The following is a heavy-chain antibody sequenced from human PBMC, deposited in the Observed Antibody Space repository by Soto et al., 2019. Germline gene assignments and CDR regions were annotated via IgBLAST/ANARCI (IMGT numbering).Heavy chain of an antibody. CDR3: ARGGRGNYYNDY. CDR2: INFDGTTA. V-gene: IGHV3-74*01. D-gene: IGHD3-22*01. CDR1: GFTFSDSW. J-gene: IGHJ4*02. Sequence: EVLLVESGGGLVQPGGSLRLSCAASGFTFSDSWMHWVRQTPGKGLVWVARINFDGTTANYAESVTGRFTISRDNAKNTVYLQVNSLRAEDTAVYRCARGGRGNYYNDYWGQGTLVTVSS.